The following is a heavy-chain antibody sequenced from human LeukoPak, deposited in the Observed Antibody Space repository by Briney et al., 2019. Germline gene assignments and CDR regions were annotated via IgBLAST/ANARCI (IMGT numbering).Heavy chain of an antibody. J-gene: IGHJ3*02. CDR3: ARRHGYKGAFDI. CDR2: ISSSSSYI. V-gene: IGHV3-21*01. Sequence: GGSLRLSCAASGFTFSSYSMNWVRQAPGKGLEWVSSISSSSSYIYYADSVKGRFTISRDNAKNSLYLQMVSLRAEDAAVYYCARRHGYKGAFDIWGQGTMVTVSS. CDR1: GFTFSSYS. D-gene: IGHD5-24*01.